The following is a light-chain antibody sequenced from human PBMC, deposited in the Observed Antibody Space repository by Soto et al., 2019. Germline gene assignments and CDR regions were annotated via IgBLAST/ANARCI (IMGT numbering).Light chain of an antibody. Sequence: QPVLTQSPSASASLGASVKLTCTLSSGHSTYAITWHQQQPEKGPRYLMKVNGDGSHNKGDGIPYRFSGSSSGLERYLTISSLQSEDEADYYCQTWGTGIQVFGGGTKLTVL. CDR2: VNGDGSH. J-gene: IGLJ2*01. CDR3: QTWGTGIQV. V-gene: IGLV4-69*01. CDR1: SGHSTYA.